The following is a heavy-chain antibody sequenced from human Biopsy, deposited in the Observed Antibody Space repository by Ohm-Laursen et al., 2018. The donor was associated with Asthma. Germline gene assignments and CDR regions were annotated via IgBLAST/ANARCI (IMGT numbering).Heavy chain of an antibody. CDR3: ARKAGSCISRTCYSLDF. CDR1: GGTFNTYV. Sequence: AASVKVSCKPLGGTFNTYVIGWVRQAPGQGLEWMGGINSVFGTTTYPQKFQDRVTITADDSTSTVYMELSSLRSEDTAAYYCARKAGSCISRTCYSLDFWGQGTLVTVSS. J-gene: IGHJ4*02. V-gene: IGHV1-69*13. CDR2: INSVFGTT. D-gene: IGHD2-2*01.